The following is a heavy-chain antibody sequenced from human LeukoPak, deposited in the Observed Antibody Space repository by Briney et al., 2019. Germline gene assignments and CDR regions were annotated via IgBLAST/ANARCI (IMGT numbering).Heavy chain of an antibody. V-gene: IGHV3-66*01. CDR2: IYSGGST. CDR1: GFTVSSNY. D-gene: IGHD1-26*01. Sequence: GGFLRLSCAASGFTVSSNYMSWVRQAPGKGLEWVSVIYSGGSTYYADSVKGRFTISRDNSKNTLYLQMNSLRAEDTAVYYCAREGLVGATTPYYYGMDVWGQGTTVTVSS. CDR3: AREGLVGATTPYYYGMDV. J-gene: IGHJ6*02.